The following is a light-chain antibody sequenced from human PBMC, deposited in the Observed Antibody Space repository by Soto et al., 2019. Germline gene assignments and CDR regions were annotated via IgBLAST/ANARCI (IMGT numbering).Light chain of an antibody. CDR3: SSYTRSSTPYV. V-gene: IGLV2-14*01. CDR2: DVS. J-gene: IGLJ1*01. Sequence: QSALTQPASVSGSPGQSITISCTGTSRDVGGYDYVSWYQQHPGKAPKLVLYDVSDRPSGVSDRFSGSKSGNTASLTISGLQAEDEADYYCSSYTRSSTPYVFGTGTKVTVL. CDR1: SRDVGGYDY.